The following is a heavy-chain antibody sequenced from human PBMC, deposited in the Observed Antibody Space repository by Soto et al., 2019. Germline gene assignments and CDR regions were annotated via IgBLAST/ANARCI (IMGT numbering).Heavy chain of an antibody. J-gene: IGHJ6*02. CDR1: GGSISSDHYY. Sequence: SETLSLTCTVSGGSISSDHYYWSWIRQPPGKGLEWIGYIHYSGSTYYNPSLKSRVSLSVDTSKKQFSLKLSSVTAADTAVYYCARAGILDYFYYGMDVWGQGTTVTVSS. D-gene: IGHD3-3*01. V-gene: IGHV4-30-4*01. CDR3: ARAGILDYFYYGMDV. CDR2: IHYSGST.